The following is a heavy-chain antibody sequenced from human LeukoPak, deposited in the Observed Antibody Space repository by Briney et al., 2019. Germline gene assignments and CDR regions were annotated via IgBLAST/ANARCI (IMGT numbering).Heavy chain of an antibody. D-gene: IGHD6-6*01. J-gene: IGHJ4*02. CDR1: GFTFSSYA. Sequence: GGSLRLSCAGSGFTFSSYAMSWVRQAPGKALEGVSAISGSGGSTYYADSVKGRFTISRDNSKNTLYLQMNSLRAEDTAVYYCAIHQAYSSSHDFDYWGQGTLVTVSS. CDR2: ISGSGGST. CDR3: AIHQAYSSSHDFDY. V-gene: IGHV3-23*01.